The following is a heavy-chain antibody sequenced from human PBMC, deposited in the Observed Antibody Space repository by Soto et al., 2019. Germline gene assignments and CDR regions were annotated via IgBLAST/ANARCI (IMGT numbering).Heavy chain of an antibody. CDR2: ISAYNGNT. D-gene: IGHD3-22*01. V-gene: IGHV1-18*01. Sequence: ASVKVSCKASGYTFTSYGISWVRQAPGQVREWMGWISAYNGNTNYXXKLQGRVXXTADGSTSTAXVELSXVRCEETAVYYCARDYYDSRGYYPFWGQGTLVTGSS. CDR1: GYTFTSYG. J-gene: IGHJ4*02. CDR3: ARDYYDSRGYYPF.